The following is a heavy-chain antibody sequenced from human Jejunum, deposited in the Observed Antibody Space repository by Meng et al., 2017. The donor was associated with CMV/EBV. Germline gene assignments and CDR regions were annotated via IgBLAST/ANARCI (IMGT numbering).Heavy chain of an antibody. D-gene: IGHD3-10*01. J-gene: IGHJ4*02. CDR3: ARGPGGFGDFNFDS. Sequence: QVRRQWSGPGLVKPSEALSLTCSVSGGSISNHYWSWIRQPAGKGLEWIGRIYFGGSTNYNPSLKSRVTMSVEMSKNQFSMSLYSVTAADTAVYYCARGPGGFGDFNFDSWGQGTLVTVSS. V-gene: IGHV4-4*07. CDR2: IYFGGST. CDR1: GGSISNHY.